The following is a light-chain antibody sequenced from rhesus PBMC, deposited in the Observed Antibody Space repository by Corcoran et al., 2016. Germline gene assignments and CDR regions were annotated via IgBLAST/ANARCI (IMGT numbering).Light chain of an antibody. CDR1: QGISNW. CDR2: RAF. Sequence: DIQMTQSPSSLSASVGDRVTITCRASQGISNWLAWYQQRPGKAPKLLIYRAFNLEAGVPSRFSGSGSGTDFILTISSLQPEDFATYYCQQHDTSPWTFGQGTKVEIK. V-gene: IGKV1-69*01. CDR3: QQHDTSPWT. J-gene: IGKJ1*01.